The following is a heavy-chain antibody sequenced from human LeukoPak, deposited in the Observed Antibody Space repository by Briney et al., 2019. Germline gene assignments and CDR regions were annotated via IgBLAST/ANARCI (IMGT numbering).Heavy chain of an antibody. V-gene: IGHV3-23*01. Sequence: GGSLRLSCAASGFTFSSYAMSWVRQAPGKGLEWVSAISGSGGSTYYADSVKGRFTISRDNSKNTLYLQMNSLRAEDTAVYYCARDRYCSGGSCQYYFDYWGQRTLVTVSS. D-gene: IGHD2-15*01. CDR1: GFTFSSYA. CDR3: ARDRYCSGGSCQYYFDY. J-gene: IGHJ4*02. CDR2: ISGSGGST.